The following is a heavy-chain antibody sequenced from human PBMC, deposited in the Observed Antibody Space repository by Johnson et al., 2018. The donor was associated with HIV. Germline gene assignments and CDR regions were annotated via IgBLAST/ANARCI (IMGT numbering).Heavy chain of an antibody. CDR3: ARERRSSNTWYVRDAFDI. CDR1: GFTFSNYA. CDR2: IGSNT. Sequence: VQLVESGGGLVQPGGSLRLSCAASGFTFSNYAMSWVRQAPGKGLEWVSSIGSNTHYADSVKGRFTISRDNAKKSLYLQMNSLRAEDTALYYCARERRSSNTWYVRDAFDIWGQGTMVTVSS. J-gene: IGHJ3*02. D-gene: IGHD6-13*01. V-gene: IGHV3-23*04.